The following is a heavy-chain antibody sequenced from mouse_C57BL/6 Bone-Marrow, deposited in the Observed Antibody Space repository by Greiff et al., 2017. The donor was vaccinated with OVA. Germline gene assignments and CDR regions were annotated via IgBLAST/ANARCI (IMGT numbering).Heavy chain of an antibody. CDR1: GFNIKNTY. D-gene: IGHD2-4*01. CDR3: AIVSSYYEYDGN. J-gene: IGHJ2*01. Sequence: VQLQQSVAELVRPGASVKLSCTASGFNIKNTYMHWVKQRPEQGLEWIGRIEPANGNTKYAPKFQGKATITADTSSNTAYLQLSSLTSEDTASYDCAIVSSYYEYDGNWGQGTTLTVSS. V-gene: IGHV14-3*01. CDR2: IEPANGNT.